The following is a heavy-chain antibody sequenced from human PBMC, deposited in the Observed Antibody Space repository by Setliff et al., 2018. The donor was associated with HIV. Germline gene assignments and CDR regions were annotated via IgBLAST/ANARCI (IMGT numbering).Heavy chain of an antibody. D-gene: IGHD3-16*01. Sequence: PSETLSLTCTVSGGSISSSSYYWGWIRQPPGKGLEWIGSIYYSGSTYYNPSLKSRVTISVDTSKNQFSLKLNSVTATDTAVYYCARRTFGSGRIDPWGQGTLVTVSS. J-gene: IGHJ5*02. CDR1: GGSISSSSYY. CDR2: IYYSGST. CDR3: ARRTFGSGRIDP. V-gene: IGHV4-39*01.